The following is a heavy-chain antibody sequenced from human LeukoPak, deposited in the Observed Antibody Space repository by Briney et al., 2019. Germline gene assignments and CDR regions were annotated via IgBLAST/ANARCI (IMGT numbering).Heavy chain of an antibody. D-gene: IGHD3-22*01. J-gene: IGHJ1*01. CDR1: DSIFRHYG. CDR3: AGGNGYHPLTTY. Sequence: GGSLRLSCAASDSIFRHYGMHWVRQAPGKGLEGVAVIGDDGTNRHYGDSVKGRFTISRDKSKNGVYLQMDSLRAEDTAVYYCAGGNGYHPLTTYWGQGTLVTVSS. CDR2: IGDDGTNR. V-gene: IGHV3-33*01.